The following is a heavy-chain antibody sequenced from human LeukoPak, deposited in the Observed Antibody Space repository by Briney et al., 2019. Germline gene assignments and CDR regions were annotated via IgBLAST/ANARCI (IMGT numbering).Heavy chain of an antibody. Sequence: SVKVSCKASGGTFSSYAISWVRQAPGQGLEWMGGIIPIFGTANYAQKFQGRVTITTDESTSTAYMELSSLRSEDTAVYYCASGGYCGGDCYLTLDYWGQGTLVTVSS. D-gene: IGHD2-21*01. V-gene: IGHV1-69*05. CDR3: ASGGYCGGDCYLTLDY. J-gene: IGHJ4*02. CDR2: IIPIFGTA. CDR1: GGTFSSYA.